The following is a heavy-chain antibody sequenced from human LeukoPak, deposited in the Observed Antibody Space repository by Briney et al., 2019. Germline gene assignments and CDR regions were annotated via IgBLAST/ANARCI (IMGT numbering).Heavy chain of an antibody. Sequence: GGSLRLSCAASGFTFSSYAMSWVRQAPEKGLEWVSTISGSGGGTYYADSVKGRFTISRDDSKNTLYLQMNSLRAEDTAVYYCANDLGRYRNNYFDYWGQGTLVTVSS. CDR1: GFTFSSYA. CDR2: ISGSGGGT. CDR3: ANDLGRYRNNYFDY. V-gene: IGHV3-23*01. D-gene: IGHD1-26*01. J-gene: IGHJ4*02.